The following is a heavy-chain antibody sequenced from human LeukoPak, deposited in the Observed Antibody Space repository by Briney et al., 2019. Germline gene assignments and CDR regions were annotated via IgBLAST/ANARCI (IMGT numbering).Heavy chain of an antibody. CDR2: INHSGST. J-gene: IGHJ4*02. V-gene: IGHV4-34*01. CDR1: GGSFSGYY. Sequence: KPSETLSLTGAAYGGSFSGYYWSWIRQPPGKGLEWIGEINHSGSTNYNPSLKSRVTISVDTSKNQFSLKLSSVTAADTAVYYCARGGRRERITIFGVVPNYYFDYWGQGTLVTVSS. CDR3: ARGGRRERITIFGVVPNYYFDY. D-gene: IGHD3-3*01.